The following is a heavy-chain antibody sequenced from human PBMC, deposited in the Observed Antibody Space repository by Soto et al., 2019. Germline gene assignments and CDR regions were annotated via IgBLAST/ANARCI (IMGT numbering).Heavy chain of an antibody. CDR2: ISWNSGSI. D-gene: IGHD3-22*01. CDR3: AKVSTSQTTYYDTSTDDGAFDI. CDR1: GFTFDHYA. V-gene: IGHV3-9*01. J-gene: IGHJ3*02. Sequence: PGGSLRLSCAASGFTFDHYAMNWVRQAPGKGLEWVSGISWNSGSIGYADSVKGRFTISRDNAKNSLYLQMNSLRADDTALYYGAKVSTSQTTYYDTSTDDGAFDIWGQGTMVTVSS.